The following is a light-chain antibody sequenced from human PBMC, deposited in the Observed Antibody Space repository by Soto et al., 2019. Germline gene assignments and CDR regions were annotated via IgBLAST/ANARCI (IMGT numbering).Light chain of an antibody. V-gene: IGKV3-11*01. J-gene: IGKJ5*01. Sequence: EIVLTQSPGTLSLSPGERATLSCRASQSFRGLLAWYQQKPGQAPRLLIYDAYNRATGIPPRFSGSGSGTDFTLTISSLEPEDSAVYYCQQRHMWPITFGQGTRLEN. CDR3: QQRHMWPIT. CDR2: DAY. CDR1: QSFRGL.